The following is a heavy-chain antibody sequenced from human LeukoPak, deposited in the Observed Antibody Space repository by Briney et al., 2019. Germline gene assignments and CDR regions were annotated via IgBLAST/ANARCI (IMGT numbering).Heavy chain of an antibody. CDR1: GYSFTSYW. CDR3: ARQPLVGATPYWFDP. CDR2: IYPGDSDT. J-gene: IGHJ5*02. Sequence: GESLKISCKGSGYSFTSYWIGWVRQMPGKGLEWMGIIYPGDSDTRYSPSFQGQVTISADKSISTAYLQWSSLKASDTAMYYCARQPLVGATPYWFDPWGQGTLVTVSS. V-gene: IGHV5-51*01. D-gene: IGHD1-26*01.